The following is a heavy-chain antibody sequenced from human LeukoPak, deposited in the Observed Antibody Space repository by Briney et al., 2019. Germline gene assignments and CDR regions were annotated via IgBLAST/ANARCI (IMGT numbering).Heavy chain of an antibody. D-gene: IGHD3-3*01. CDR1: GGTFSSYA. CDR2: IIPIFGTA. J-gene: IGHJ4*02. CDR3: ARGANDCWSGTLGY. Sequence: SVKVSCKASGGTFSSYAISGVRQAPGQGLTWMGGIIPIFGTANYAQTFQGRVTISTDESTSTAYMELSSLTAEDTAVYYCARGANDCWSGTLGYWGQGTLVTVSS. V-gene: IGHV1-69*05.